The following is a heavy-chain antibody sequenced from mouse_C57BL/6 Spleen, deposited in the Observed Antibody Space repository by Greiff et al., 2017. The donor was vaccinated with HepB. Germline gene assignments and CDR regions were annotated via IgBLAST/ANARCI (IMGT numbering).Heavy chain of an antibody. J-gene: IGHJ3*01. D-gene: IGHD2-3*01. CDR2: IYPGDGDT. CDR3: AREDDGYYGFAY. V-gene: IGHV1-82*01. Sequence: QVQLKQSGPELVKPGASVKISCKASGYAFSSSWMNWVKQRPGKGLEWIGRIYPGDGDTNYNGKFKGKATLTADKSSSTAYMQLSSLTSEDSAVYFCAREDDGYYGFAYWGQGTLVTVSA. CDR1: GYAFSSSW.